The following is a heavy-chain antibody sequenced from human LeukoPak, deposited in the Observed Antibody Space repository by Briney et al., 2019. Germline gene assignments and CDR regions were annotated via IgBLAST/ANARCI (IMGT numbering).Heavy chain of an antibody. Sequence: SETLSLTCAVYGGSFSGYYWSWIRQPPGKGLEWIGEINHSGSTNYNPSLKSRVTISVDTSKNQFSLKLSSVTAADTAVYYCARRLFWHYFDYWGQGTLVTVSS. CDR3: ARRLFWHYFDY. CDR1: GGSFSGYY. CDR2: INHSGST. D-gene: IGHD3-22*01. V-gene: IGHV4-34*01. J-gene: IGHJ4*02.